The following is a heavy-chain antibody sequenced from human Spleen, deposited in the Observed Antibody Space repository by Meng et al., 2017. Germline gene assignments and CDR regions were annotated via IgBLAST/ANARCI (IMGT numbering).Heavy chain of an antibody. Sequence: GESLKISCAASGFTFSTYAMHWVRQAPGKGLESVSAISSNGGSTYYADSVKGRFTISRDNSKNTLYLHMGSLRAEDTAVYYCARSPIDKYDLSALPLDYWGQGTLVTVSS. CDR2: ISSNGGST. V-gene: IGHV3-64*02. CDR3: ARSPIDKYDLSALPLDY. CDR1: GFTFSTYA. D-gene: IGHD3-22*01. J-gene: IGHJ4*02.